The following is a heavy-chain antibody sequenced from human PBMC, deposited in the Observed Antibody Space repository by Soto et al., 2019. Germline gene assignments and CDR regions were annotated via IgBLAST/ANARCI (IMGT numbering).Heavy chain of an antibody. CDR2: ISTSGDNT. CDR1: GFGVSNNY. V-gene: IGHV3-23*01. J-gene: IGHJ4*02. CDR3: ANYGSGPRATEYYFDY. Sequence: PGGSLRLSCAASGFGVSNNYMSWVRQAPGKGLEWVSTISTSGDNTYFADSVKGRFAISRDNSKNTLYLQMNSLRAEDTAVYYCANYGSGPRATEYYFDYWGQGTLVTVSS. D-gene: IGHD3-10*01.